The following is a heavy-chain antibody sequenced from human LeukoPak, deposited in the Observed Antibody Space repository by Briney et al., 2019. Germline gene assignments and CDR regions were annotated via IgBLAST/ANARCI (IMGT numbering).Heavy chain of an antibody. CDR2: INPNSGGT. CDR3: ARGYCSSTSCPFDY. Sequence: ASVKVSCKASGYTFTGYYMHWVRQAPGQGFEWMGWINPNSGGTNYAQKFQGRVTMTRDTSISTAYMELSRLRSDDTAVYYCARGYCSSTSCPFDYWGQGTLVTVSS. CDR1: GYTFTGYY. V-gene: IGHV1-2*02. D-gene: IGHD2-2*01. J-gene: IGHJ4*02.